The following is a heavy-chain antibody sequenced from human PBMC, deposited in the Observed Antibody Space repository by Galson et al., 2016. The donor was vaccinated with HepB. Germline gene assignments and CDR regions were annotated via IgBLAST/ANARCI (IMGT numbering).Heavy chain of an antibody. CDR3: AHNFGSGSWGGLDV. D-gene: IGHD3-10*01. CDR2: IDWDDDK. V-gene: IGHV2-70*17. Sequence: PALVKPTQTLTLTCTFAGFSFSTSGMCVSWIRQPSGKALEWLARIDWDDDKFYSTSLKTRLSISKDTSKNQVVLTMTNMDPVDTATYYCAHNFGSGSWGGLDVWGQGTTVTVSS. CDR1: GFSFSTSGMC. J-gene: IGHJ6*02.